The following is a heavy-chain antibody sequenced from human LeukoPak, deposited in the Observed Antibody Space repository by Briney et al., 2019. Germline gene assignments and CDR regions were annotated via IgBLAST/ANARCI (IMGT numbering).Heavy chain of an antibody. D-gene: IGHD1-1*01. Sequence: GGSLRLSCAASGFTFSSYTMHWIRQAPGKGLEWVSSISGSNSYIFYADSVKDRFTVSRDNAKDSLYLQMNSLRAEDTAVYYCARALTTLTYEGYWGQGTLVTVSS. V-gene: IGHV3-21*01. J-gene: IGHJ4*02. CDR2: ISGSNSYI. CDR3: ARALTTLTYEGY. CDR1: GFTFSSYT.